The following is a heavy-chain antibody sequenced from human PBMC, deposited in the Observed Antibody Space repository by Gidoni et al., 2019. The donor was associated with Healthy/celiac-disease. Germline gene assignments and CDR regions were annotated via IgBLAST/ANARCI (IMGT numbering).Heavy chain of an antibody. CDR3: VVDTAMPNYYYYGMDV. CDR2: IIPIFGTA. CDR1: GGTCSSYA. Sequence: QVQLVQSGAEVKKPGSSVKVSCKASGGTCSSYASSWVRQAPGQGLAWMGGIIPIFGTANYAQKFQGRVTITADKSTSTAYMELSSLRSEDTAVYYCVVDTAMPNYYYYGMDVWGQGTTVTVSS. J-gene: IGHJ6*02. D-gene: IGHD5-18*01. V-gene: IGHV1-69*06.